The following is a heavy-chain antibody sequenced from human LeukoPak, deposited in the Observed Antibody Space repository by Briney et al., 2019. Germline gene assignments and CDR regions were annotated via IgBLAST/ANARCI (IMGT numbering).Heavy chain of an antibody. CDR1: GYTLTGYY. Sequence: GASVKVSCKASGYTLTGYYMHWVRQAPGQGLEWMGWINPNSGGTNYAQKFQGRVTMTRDTSISTAYMELSRLRSDDTAVYYCARVYSIAAVNDAFDIWGQGTMVTVSS. J-gene: IGHJ3*02. CDR3: ARVYSIAAVNDAFDI. D-gene: IGHD6-13*01. CDR2: INPNSGGT. V-gene: IGHV1-2*02.